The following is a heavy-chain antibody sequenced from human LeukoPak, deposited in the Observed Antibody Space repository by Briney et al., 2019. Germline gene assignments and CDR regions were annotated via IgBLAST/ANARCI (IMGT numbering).Heavy chain of an antibody. CDR1: GFTFSSYS. V-gene: IGHV3-21*01. CDR3: ASEFAAGFDY. CDR2: ISSSSSYI. Sequence: GGSLRLSCAASGFTFSSYSMNWVRQAPGKGLEWVSSISSSSSYIYYADSVKGRFTISRANAKNSLYLQMNSLRAEDTAVYYCASEFAAGFDYWGQGTLVTVSS. J-gene: IGHJ4*02. D-gene: IGHD6-13*01.